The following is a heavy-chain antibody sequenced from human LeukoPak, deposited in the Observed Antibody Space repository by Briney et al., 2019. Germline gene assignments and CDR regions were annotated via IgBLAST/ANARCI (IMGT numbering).Heavy chain of an antibody. CDR3: ARDASDIYYYYYMDV. CDR2: ISSSSSYK. Sequence: PGGSLRLSCAASGFTFSSYSMNWVRQAPGKGLEWVSSISSSSSYKYYADSVKGRFTISRDNAKNSLYLQMNSLRAEDTAVYYCARDASDIYYYYYMDVWGRGTTVTVSS. V-gene: IGHV3-21*01. J-gene: IGHJ6*03. CDR1: GFTFSSYS.